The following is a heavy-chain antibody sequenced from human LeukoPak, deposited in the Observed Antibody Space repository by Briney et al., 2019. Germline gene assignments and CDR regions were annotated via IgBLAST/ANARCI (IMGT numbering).Heavy chain of an antibody. CDR2: ISTDGRST. V-gene: IGHV3-74*01. J-gene: IGHJ4*02. D-gene: IGHD5-24*01. Sequence: GGSLRLSCAASGFTFGSYWMHWVRQVPGKGLVWVARISTDGRSTSYGESVKGRFTVSRDNAKNTLYVQMNSLRDEDTAVYYCVRDVWGDRDGFFAYWGQGTLVTVSS. CDR1: GFTFGSYW. CDR3: VRDVWGDRDGFFAY.